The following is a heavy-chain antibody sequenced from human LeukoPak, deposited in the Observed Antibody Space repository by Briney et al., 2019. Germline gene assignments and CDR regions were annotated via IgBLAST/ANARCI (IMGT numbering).Heavy chain of an antibody. CDR3: ARDSSGPAF. CDR1: GFTFSSYW. J-gene: IGHJ4*02. Sequence: GGSLRLSCAASGFTFSSYWMSWVRQAPGKGLEWVSVIYDGGGTFYSESVKGRFTISRDYSKNTLYLQMNSLRADDTAVYYCARDSSGPAFWGQGTLVTVSS. V-gene: IGHV3-53*01. CDR2: IYDGGGT. D-gene: IGHD6-19*01.